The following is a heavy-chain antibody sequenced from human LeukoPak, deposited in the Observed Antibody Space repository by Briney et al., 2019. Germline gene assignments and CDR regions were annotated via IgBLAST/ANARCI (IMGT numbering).Heavy chain of an antibody. CDR3: AKDLSPGIAAAGPDW. J-gene: IGHJ4*02. V-gene: IGHV3-30*02. CDR2: IRYDGSNK. Sequence: GGSLRLSCAASGFTFSSYGMHWVRQAPGKGLEWVAFIRYDGSNKYYADSVKGRFTISRDNSKNTLYLQVNSLRAEDTAVYYCAKDLSPGIAAAGPDWWGQGTLVTVSS. D-gene: IGHD6-13*01. CDR1: GFTFSSYG.